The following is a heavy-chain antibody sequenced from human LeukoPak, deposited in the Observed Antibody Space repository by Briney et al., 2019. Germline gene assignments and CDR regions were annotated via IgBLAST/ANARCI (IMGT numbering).Heavy chain of an antibody. Sequence: PSETLSLTRTVSGGSISSYYWSWIRQPPGKGLEWIGYIYYSGSTNYNPSLKSRGTISLDTSNNQFSLKVSSVTAADTAVYYCARHRCSGGICYFDYWGQGTLVTVSS. CDR1: GGSISSYY. J-gene: IGHJ4*02. D-gene: IGHD2-15*01. CDR2: IYYSGST. V-gene: IGHV4-59*08. CDR3: ARHRCSGGICYFDY.